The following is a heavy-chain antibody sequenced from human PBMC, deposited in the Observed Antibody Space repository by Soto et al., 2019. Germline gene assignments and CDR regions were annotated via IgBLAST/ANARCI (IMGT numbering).Heavy chain of an antibody. CDR2: INHSGST. CDR3: ARGSGLGESYGPYYYYYGMDV. D-gene: IGHD5-18*01. V-gene: IGHV4-34*01. Sequence: SETLSLTCAVYGGSFSGYYWSWIRQPPGKGLEWIGEINHSGSTNYNPSLKSRVTISVDTSKNQFSLKLSSVTAADTAVYYCARGSGLGESYGPYYYYYGMDVWGQGTTVTVSS. J-gene: IGHJ6*02. CDR1: GGSFSGYY.